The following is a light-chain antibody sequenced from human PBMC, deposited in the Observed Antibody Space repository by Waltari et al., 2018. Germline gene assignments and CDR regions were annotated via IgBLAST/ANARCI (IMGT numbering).Light chain of an antibody. CDR1: SSYVGSHDF. J-gene: IGLJ1*01. V-gene: IGLV2-8*01. Sequence: QSAMTQPPSASGSPGQSVTISCTGTSSYVGSHDFVSWYQQFPGKAPKLIIWEVSRRPSGVPDRFSGSKSGNTASLTVSGLQAEDEADYYCSSYGGINNSPYVFGTGTKVTV. CDR3: SSYGGINNSPYV. CDR2: EVS.